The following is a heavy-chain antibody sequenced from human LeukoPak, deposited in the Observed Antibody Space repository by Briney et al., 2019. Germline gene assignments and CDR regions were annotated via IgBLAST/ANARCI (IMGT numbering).Heavy chain of an antibody. Sequence: GGSLRLSCTPSVLTLDDYAKHWVRQDAGKGLDGVSSISRNSRSIAYADSVQGRFIVSRDNAQNSVSLQMNSLRPEDTAFYYCVKDIFRGSYSGFDYWGQGTLVTVSS. J-gene: IGHJ4*02. D-gene: IGHD3-10*01. CDR2: ISRNSRSI. V-gene: IGHV3-9*01. CDR3: VKDIFRGSYSGFDY. CDR1: VLTLDDYA.